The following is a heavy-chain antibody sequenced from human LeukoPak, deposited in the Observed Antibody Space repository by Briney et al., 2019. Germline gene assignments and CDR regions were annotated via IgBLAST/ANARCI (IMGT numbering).Heavy chain of an antibody. J-gene: IGHJ4*02. V-gene: IGHV1-2*02. CDR1: GYTFTGYY. D-gene: IGHD2-15*01. CDR2: INPNSGST. Sequence: GASVKVSCKASGYTFTGYYMHWVRQAPGQGLEWMGWINPNSGSTNYAQKFQGRVTMTRDTSISTAYMELSRLRSDDTAVYYCARGYCSGGSCYRRPFDYWGQGTLVTVSS. CDR3: ARGYCSGGSCYRRPFDY.